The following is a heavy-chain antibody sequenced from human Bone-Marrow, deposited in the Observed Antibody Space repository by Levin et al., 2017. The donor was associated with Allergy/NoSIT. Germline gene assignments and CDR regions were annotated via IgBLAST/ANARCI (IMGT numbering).Heavy chain of an antibody. D-gene: IGHD1-26*01. V-gene: IGHV1-2*02. CDR3: AKGGRFRVVDV. J-gene: IGHJ6*04. CDR1: CSPFPGSY. CDR2: INPNSGGT. Sequence: ASLPLSFPASCSPFPGSYIHWVRQAPGQGLEWMGWINPNSGGTNYAQKFQGRVTMTTDTSISTAYMELSRLRSDDTAVYYCAKGGRFRVVDVWGKGTTVTVSS.